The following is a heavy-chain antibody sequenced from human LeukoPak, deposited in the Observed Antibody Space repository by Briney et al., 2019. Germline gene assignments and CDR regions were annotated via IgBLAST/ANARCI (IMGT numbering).Heavy chain of an antibody. J-gene: IGHJ5*02. D-gene: IGHD3-9*01. Sequence: SETLSLTCTVSGGSISSYYWSWIRQPAGKGLEWIGRIYTSGSTNYNLSLKSRVTMSVDTSKNQFSLKLSSVTAADTAVYYCARSIPRTGGDHVLRYFDWLSMGPDNWFDPWGQGTLVTVST. CDR1: GGSISSYY. CDR2: IYTSGST. CDR3: ARSIPRTGGDHVLRYFDWLSMGPDNWFDP. V-gene: IGHV4-4*07.